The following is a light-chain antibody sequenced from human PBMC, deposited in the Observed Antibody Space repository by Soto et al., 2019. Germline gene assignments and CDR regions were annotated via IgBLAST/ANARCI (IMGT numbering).Light chain of an antibody. J-gene: IGLJ3*02. CDR2: EDN. CDR3: QSYDAYTPWV. Sequence: NCLLTQPPSLSYTPGKTVTMSGTRISGSIASSYVQWYQQRTGSANTTVIYEDNRSPSGAPDRFSGSIDRYSNSAYLTISGLRTEDEADYYRQSYDAYTPWVFGGGTQLTVL. CDR1: SGSIASSY. V-gene: IGLV6-57*04.